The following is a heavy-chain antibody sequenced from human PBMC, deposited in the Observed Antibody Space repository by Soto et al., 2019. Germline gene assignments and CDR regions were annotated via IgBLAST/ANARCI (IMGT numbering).Heavy chain of an antibody. CDR3: VKGGITMVRGVLFAY. D-gene: IGHD3-10*01. CDR2: ISNNGGST. CDR1: GFTFSTYA. Sequence: TGGSLSLSCSASGFTFSTYAMHWVRQAPGKGLEYVSAISNNGGSTYYADSVEGRFTISRDNSKNTLYLQMSSLRTADTAIYYCVKGGITMVRGVLFAYWGQGTPVTVSS. J-gene: IGHJ4*02. V-gene: IGHV3-64D*06.